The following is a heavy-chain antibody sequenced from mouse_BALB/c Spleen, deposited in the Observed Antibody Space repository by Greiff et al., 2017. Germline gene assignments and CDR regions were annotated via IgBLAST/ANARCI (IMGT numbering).Heavy chain of an antibody. D-gene: IGHD4-1*01. J-gene: IGHJ2*01. CDR1: GYTFTDYA. Sequence: VQRVESGAELVRPGVSVKISCKGSGYTFTDYAMHWVKQSHAKSLEWIGVISTYYGDASYNQKFKGKATMTVDKSSSTAYMELARLTSEDSAIYYCARGPELSDYWGQGTTLTVSS. CDR2: ISTYYGDA. V-gene: IGHV1S137*01. CDR3: ARGPELSDY.